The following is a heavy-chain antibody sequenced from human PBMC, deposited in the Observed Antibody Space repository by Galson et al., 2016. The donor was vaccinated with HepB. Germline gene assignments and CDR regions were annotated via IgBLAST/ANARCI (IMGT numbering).Heavy chain of an antibody. D-gene: IGHD2-21*02. CDR2: INTGNGNT. J-gene: IGHJ4*02. Sequence: SVKVSCKASGYTFTTYDMHWVRQAPGQRLEWLGSINTGNGNTKYSKWFHARSTITRDTAATTVHLRLTSLRSRDTDVYFCARDSDRGVTYFDYWGQGTLVTVSS. CDR1: GYTFTTYD. CDR3: ARDSDRGVTYFDY. V-gene: IGHV1-3*04.